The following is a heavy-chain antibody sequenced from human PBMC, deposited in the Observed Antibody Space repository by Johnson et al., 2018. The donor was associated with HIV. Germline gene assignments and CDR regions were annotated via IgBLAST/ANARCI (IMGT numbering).Heavy chain of an antibody. CDR1: GFTFSSYG. J-gene: IGHJ3*02. Sequence: QVQLVESGGGVVQPGGSLRLSCAASGFTFSSYGMHWVRQAPGKGLEWVAVISYDGSNKYYADSVKGRFTISRDNSKNTLYLQMNSLRAEDTAVYYCAGAYYYDSSGYYDAFDIWGQGTMVTVSS. CDR3: AGAYYYDSSGYYDAFDI. V-gene: IGHV3-30*19. D-gene: IGHD3-22*01. CDR2: ISYDGSNK.